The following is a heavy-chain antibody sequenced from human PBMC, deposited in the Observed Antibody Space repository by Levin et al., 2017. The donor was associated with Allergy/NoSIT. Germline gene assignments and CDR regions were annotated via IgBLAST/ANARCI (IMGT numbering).Heavy chain of an antibody. CDR3: AREPTGWFDP. CDR1: GISISSDS. V-gene: IGHV4-59*01. CDR2: VYYTGRT. D-gene: IGHD1-14*01. J-gene: IGHJ5*02. Sequence: LRLSCSVSGISISSDSWSWIRQFPGKGLEWIGYVYYTGRTNYNPSLKNRVTISVDSSKTQFSLRLSSVTAADTAIYYCAREPTGWFDPWGQGTLVTVSS.